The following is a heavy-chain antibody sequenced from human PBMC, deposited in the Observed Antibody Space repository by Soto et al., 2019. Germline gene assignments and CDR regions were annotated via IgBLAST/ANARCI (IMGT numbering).Heavy chain of an antibody. Sequence: EVQLVESGGGLVQPGGSLRLSCAASGFTFSSYAMHWVRQAPGKGLEYVSAISSNGGSTYYANSVKGRFTISRDNSKNTLYLQMGRLRAEDMAVYYCARARGIAVAGKPIDYWGQGTLVTVSS. D-gene: IGHD6-19*01. CDR3: ARARGIAVAGKPIDY. CDR2: ISSNGGST. CDR1: GFTFSSYA. J-gene: IGHJ4*02. V-gene: IGHV3-64*01.